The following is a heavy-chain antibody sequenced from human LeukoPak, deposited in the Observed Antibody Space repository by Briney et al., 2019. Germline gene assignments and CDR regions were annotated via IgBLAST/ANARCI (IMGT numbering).Heavy chain of an antibody. J-gene: IGHJ2*01. D-gene: IGHD4-17*01. CDR1: GGSISSYY. Sequence: SETLSLTCTVSGGSISSYYWSWIRQPPGKGLELIGYIYYSGSTNYNPSLKSRVTISVDTSKNQFSLKLSSVTAAETAVYYCAGGVTTTPNYWDFDLWGRGTLVTVSS. V-gene: IGHV4-59*01. CDR2: IYYSGST. CDR3: AGGVTTTPNYWDFDL.